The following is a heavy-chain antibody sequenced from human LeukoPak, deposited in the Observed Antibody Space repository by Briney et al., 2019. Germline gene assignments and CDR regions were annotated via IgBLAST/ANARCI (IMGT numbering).Heavy chain of an antibody. D-gene: IGHD2-2*02. CDR3: ATALVPAAIDAFDI. CDR1: GYTLTELS. V-gene: IGHV1-24*01. J-gene: IGHJ3*02. CDR2: FDPEDGET. Sequence: GASVEVSCKVSGYTLTELSMHWVRQAPGKGLEWMGGFDPEDGETIYAQKFQGRVTMTEDTSTDTAYMELSSLTSEDTAVYYCATALVPAAIDAFDIWGQGTMVTVSS.